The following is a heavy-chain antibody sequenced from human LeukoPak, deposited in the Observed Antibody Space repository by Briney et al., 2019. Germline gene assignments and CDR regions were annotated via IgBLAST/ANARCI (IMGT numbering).Heavy chain of an antibody. D-gene: IGHD2-2*01. V-gene: IGHV3-74*01. CDR2: IKSDGSST. CDR1: GITFSNYW. J-gene: IGHJ6*03. Sequence: GGSLRLSCAASGITFSNYWMHWVRQAPGKGLVWVSRIKSDGSSTSYADSVKGRFTISRDNAKNTLYLQMNSLRTEDTAVYYCARAGRDIVVVPASKYYYYYYMDVWGKGTTVTISS. CDR3: ARAGRDIVVVPASKYYYYYYMDV.